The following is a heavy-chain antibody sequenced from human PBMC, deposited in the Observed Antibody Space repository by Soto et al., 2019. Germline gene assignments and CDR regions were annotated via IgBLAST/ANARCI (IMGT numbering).Heavy chain of an antibody. D-gene: IGHD3-10*01. CDR3: ARGRASGSYYLLDY. V-gene: IGHV1-8*01. CDR1: GDTFTTYD. CDR2: INPNSGNI. Sequence: ASVKVSCKASGDTFTTYDINWVRQAAGHGLEWMGWINPNSGNIGYAQRFQGRVTMTRDTAIRTAYMEVSSLRSDDTAVYYCARGRASGSYYLLDYWGQGTLVTVSS. J-gene: IGHJ4*02.